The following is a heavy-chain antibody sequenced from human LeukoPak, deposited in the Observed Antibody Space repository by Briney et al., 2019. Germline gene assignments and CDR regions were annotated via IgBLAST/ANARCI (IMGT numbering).Heavy chain of an antibody. D-gene: IGHD2-2*01. CDR1: GYTFTSYY. CDR2: INPSGDST. J-gene: IGHJ6*02. CDR3: ASPVGVPAAMGRDYYYYYGMDV. Sequence: GASVKVSCKASGYTFTSYYMHWVRQAPGQGLEWMGIINPSGDSTSYAQKFQGRVTMTRDTSTSTVYMELSSLRSEDTAVYYCASPVGVPAAMGRDYYYYYGMDVWGQGTTVTVSS. V-gene: IGHV1-46*01.